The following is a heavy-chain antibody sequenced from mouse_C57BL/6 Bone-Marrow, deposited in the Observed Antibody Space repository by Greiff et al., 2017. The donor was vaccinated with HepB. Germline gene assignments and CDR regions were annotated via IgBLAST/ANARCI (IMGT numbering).Heavy chain of an antibody. CDR1: GYTFPCYW. J-gene: IGHJ3*01. CDR2: IHPNSGST. Sequence: QVQLQQPGAALVKPGASVKLSCKASGYTFPCYWMHLVMPRPGQGLEWIGMIHPNSGSTNYNEKFKSKATLTVDKSSSTAYMQLSSLTSEDSAVYYCASFYSPFAYWGQGTLVTVSA. V-gene: IGHV1-64*01. CDR3: ASFYSPFAY. D-gene: IGHD2-1*01.